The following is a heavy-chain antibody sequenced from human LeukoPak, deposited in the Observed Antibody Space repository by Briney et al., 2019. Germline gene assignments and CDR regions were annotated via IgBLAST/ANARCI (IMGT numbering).Heavy chain of an antibody. J-gene: IGHJ6*03. CDR3: ARVGFDILTGASSSYYYYMDV. D-gene: IGHD3-9*01. CDR2: INPSGGST. V-gene: IGHV1-46*01. CDR1: GYTFTSHY. Sequence: ASVKVSCKASGYTFTSHYMHWVRQAPGQGLEWMGIINPSGGSTSYAQKFQGRVTMTRDTSTSTVYMELSSLRSEDTAVYYCARVGFDILTGASSSYYYYMDVWGKGTTVTISS.